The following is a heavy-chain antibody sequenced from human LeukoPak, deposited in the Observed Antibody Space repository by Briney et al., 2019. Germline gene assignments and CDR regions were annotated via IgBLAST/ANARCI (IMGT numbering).Heavy chain of an antibody. Sequence: PSETLSLTCTVSGGSISSGDYYWSWIRQPPGKGLEWIGYIYYSGSTNYNPSLKSRVTISVDTSKNQFSLKLSSVTAADTAVYYCARSNYYDSSGYQPWGQGTLVTVSS. D-gene: IGHD3-22*01. J-gene: IGHJ4*02. V-gene: IGHV4-61*08. CDR1: GGSISSGDYY. CDR2: IYYSGST. CDR3: ARSNYYDSSGYQP.